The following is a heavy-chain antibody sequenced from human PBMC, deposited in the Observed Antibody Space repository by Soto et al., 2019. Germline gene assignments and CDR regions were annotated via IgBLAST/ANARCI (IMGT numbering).Heavy chain of an antibody. V-gene: IGHV4-30-4*01. D-gene: IGHD3-22*01. J-gene: IGHJ1*01. CDR2: IYYSGST. CDR3: ARDDYYDSSGYYYGNRYFQH. Sequence: SETLSLTCTVSGGSISSGDYYWSWIRQPPGKGLEWIGYIYYSGSTYYNPSLKSRVTISVDTSKNQFSLKLSSVTAADTAVYYCARDDYYDSSGYYYGNRYFQHWGQGTLVTVSS. CDR1: GGSISSGDYY.